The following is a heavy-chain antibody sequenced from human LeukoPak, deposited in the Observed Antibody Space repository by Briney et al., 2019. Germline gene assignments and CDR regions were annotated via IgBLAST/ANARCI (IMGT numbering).Heavy chain of an antibody. Sequence: GGSLRLSCAASGFTFSSYAMHWVRQALGKGLEWVAVISYDGSNKYYADSVKGRFTISRDNAKNSLYLQMNSLTAEDTAVYYCARDPVHSSGWFAVSYYYMDVWGKGTTVTVSS. CDR3: ARDPVHSSGWFAVSYYYMDV. D-gene: IGHD6-19*01. CDR1: GFTFSSYA. V-gene: IGHV3-30-3*01. CDR2: ISYDGSNK. J-gene: IGHJ6*03.